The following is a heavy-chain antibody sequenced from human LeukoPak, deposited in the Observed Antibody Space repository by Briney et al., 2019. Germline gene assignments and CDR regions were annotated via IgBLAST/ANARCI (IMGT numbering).Heavy chain of an antibody. Sequence: SETLSLTCTVSGGSISSYYWTWIRKPPGKGLEWIGDIYITGSTNYSPYLKRRVTISVDTSKNQFSLRLSSVTAADTAVYYCARVRIGETSYDASDVWGLGTMVTVSS. CDR1: GGSISSYY. J-gene: IGHJ3*01. CDR2: IYITGST. D-gene: IGHD1-26*01. CDR3: ARVRIGETSYDASDV. V-gene: IGHV4-59*13.